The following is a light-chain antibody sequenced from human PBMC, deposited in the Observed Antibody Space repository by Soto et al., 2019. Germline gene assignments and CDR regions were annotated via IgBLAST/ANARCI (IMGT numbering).Light chain of an antibody. CDR3: QQRSNWPPLT. CDR2: GAS. CDR1: QSVSSY. V-gene: IGKV3-11*01. Sequence: EIVLTQSPATLSLSPGERATLSCRDSQSVSSYLAWYQQKPGQAPRRLIYGASNRATGFPARFSGSGFGTDFTLPFSSLEPEDFAVYYCQQRSNWPPLTFGGGTKVDIK. J-gene: IGKJ4*01.